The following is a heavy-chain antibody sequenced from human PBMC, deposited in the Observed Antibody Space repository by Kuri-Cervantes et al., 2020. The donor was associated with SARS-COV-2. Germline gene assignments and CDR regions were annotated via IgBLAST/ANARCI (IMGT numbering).Heavy chain of an antibody. Sequence: SGPTLVKPTQTLTLTCTFSGFSLSTSGMCVSWIRQPPGKALEWLARIDWDDDKRYSPSLESRLTITKDTSKNQVVLTMTNMDPVDTATYYCARMYYYDSSGYNFDYWGQGTLVTVSS. D-gene: IGHD3-22*01. V-gene: IGHV2-5*08. CDR1: GFSLSTSGMC. CDR3: ARMYYYDSSGYNFDY. CDR2: IDWDDDK. J-gene: IGHJ4*02.